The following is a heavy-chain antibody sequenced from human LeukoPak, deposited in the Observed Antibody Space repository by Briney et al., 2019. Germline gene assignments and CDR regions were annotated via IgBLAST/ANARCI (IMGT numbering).Heavy chain of an antibody. D-gene: IGHD4-11*01. CDR1: ALTFSSYE. J-gene: IGHJ3*02. CDR3: ARDTDEKFDI. V-gene: IGHV3-48*03. Sequence: GGSLRLACAASALTFSSYEMDWVRQAPAKGLEWVSYISSSGSTIYYADSVKGRFTISRDNAKNSLYLQMNSLRAEDTAVYYCARDTDEKFDIWGQGTMVTVSS. CDR2: ISSSGSTI.